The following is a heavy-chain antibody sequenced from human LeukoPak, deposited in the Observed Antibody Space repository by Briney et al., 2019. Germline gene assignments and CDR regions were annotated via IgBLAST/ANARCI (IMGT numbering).Heavy chain of an antibody. CDR2: INWNGGST. Sequence: GGSLRLSCAASGFTFSSYSMNWVRQAPGKGLEWVSGINWNGGSTGYADSVKGRFTISRDNAKNSLYLQMNSLRAEDTALYYCARVGDSSGSNDYWGRETLVTVSS. D-gene: IGHD3-22*01. J-gene: IGHJ4*02. CDR1: GFTFSSYS. V-gene: IGHV3-20*04. CDR3: ARVGDSSGSNDY.